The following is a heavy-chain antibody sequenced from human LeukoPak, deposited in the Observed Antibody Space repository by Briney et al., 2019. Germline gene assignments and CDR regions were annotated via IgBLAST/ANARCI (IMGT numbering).Heavy chain of an antibody. D-gene: IGHD3-9*01. CDR2: INPNSGGT. Sequence: GASVKVSCKASGYTFTGYYMHWVRQAPGQGLEWMGWINPNSGGTNYAQKFQGRVTMTRDTSISTAYMELSRLRSDDTAVYYCARDPTLRYFDWLLTYWGQETLVTVSS. V-gene: IGHV1-2*02. CDR1: GYTFTGYY. J-gene: IGHJ4*02. CDR3: ARDPTLRYFDWLLTY.